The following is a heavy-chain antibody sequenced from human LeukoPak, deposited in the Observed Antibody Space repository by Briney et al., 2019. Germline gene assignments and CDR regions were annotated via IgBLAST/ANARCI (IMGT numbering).Heavy chain of an antibody. CDR1: GGSISSSSYY. V-gene: IGHV4-39*07. J-gene: IGHJ4*02. D-gene: IGHD3-22*01. CDR3: ASGDSSGFDY. CDR2: IYYSGST. Sequence: SETLSLTCTVSGGSISSSSYYWGWIRQPPGKGLEWIGSIYYSGSTNYNPSLKSRVTISVDTSKNQFSLKLSSVTAADTAVYYCASGDSSGFDYWGQGTLVTVSS.